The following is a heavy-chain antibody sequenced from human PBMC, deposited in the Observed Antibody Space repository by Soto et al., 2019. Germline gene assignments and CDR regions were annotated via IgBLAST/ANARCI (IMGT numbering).Heavy chain of an antibody. Sequence: EVQLVESGGGLVQPGGSLRLSCAASGFTFRNYDMHWVRQGTGKGLEWVSGISAAGDPDYADSVEGRFTISRKNAQNSFILQMNSLRDGDTAVYYCARTDRDLYSLDVWGQGTTVIVSS. CDR1: GFTFRNYD. J-gene: IGHJ6*02. CDR2: ISAAGDP. V-gene: IGHV3-13*05. CDR3: ARTDRDLYSLDV.